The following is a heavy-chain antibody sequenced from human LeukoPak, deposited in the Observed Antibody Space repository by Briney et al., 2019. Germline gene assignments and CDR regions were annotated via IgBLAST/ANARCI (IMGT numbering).Heavy chain of an antibody. J-gene: IGHJ4*02. D-gene: IGHD4-11*01. CDR2: IYYRGST. V-gene: IGHV4-59*01. CDR3: ARHVTSPTVTTPYYFDY. Sequence: PSETLSLTCTVSGGSISSYYWSWIRQPPGKGLEWIGYIYYRGSTNYNPSLKSRVTISVDTSKNRFSLKLSSVTAADTAVYYCARHVTSPTVTTPYYFDYWGQGTLVTVSS. CDR1: GGSISSYY.